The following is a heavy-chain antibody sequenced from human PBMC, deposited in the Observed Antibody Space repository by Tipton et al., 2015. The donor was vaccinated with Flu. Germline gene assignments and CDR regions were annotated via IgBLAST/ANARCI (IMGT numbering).Heavy chain of an antibody. J-gene: IGHJ4*02. CDR1: GGSISSGGYY. CDR2: IYTSGST. V-gene: IGHV4-61*02. D-gene: IGHD3-22*01. Sequence: TLSLTCTVSGGSISSGGYYWSWIRQPAGKGLEWIGRIYTSGSTNYNPSLKSRVTMSVDTSKNQFSLKLYSVTAADTAVYYCARGAYYGTKYWGRGTLVTVSS. CDR3: ARGAYYGTKY.